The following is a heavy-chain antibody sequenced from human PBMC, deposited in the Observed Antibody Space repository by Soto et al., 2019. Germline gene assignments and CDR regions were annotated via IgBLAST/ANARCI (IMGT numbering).Heavy chain of an antibody. Sequence: SETLSLTCDVYGGSFSGYYWTWIRQSPGKGLEWIGEINHTGSTNYNPSLKSRVTISVDASKNQFSLKLSSVTAADAAVYYCARPRKWLPYFEYWGQGTMVTVYS. CDR2: INHTGST. V-gene: IGHV4-34*01. CDR1: GGSFSGYY. CDR3: ARPRKWLPYFEY. J-gene: IGHJ4*02. D-gene: IGHD2-8*01.